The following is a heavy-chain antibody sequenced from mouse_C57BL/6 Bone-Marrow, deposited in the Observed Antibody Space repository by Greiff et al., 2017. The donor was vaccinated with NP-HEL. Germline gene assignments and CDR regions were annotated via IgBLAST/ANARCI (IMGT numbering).Heavy chain of an antibody. D-gene: IGHD1-1*01. Sequence: QVQLQQPGAELVKPGASVKLSCKASGYNFTSYWMHWVKQRPGQGLEWIGMIHPNSGSTNYNEKFQGKATMTVDTSSSTAYLQLSSLTSEDSAVYYYASVSLLRSRMDYWGQGTSVTVSS. V-gene: IGHV1-64*01. J-gene: IGHJ4*01. CDR2: IHPNSGST. CDR1: GYNFTSYW. CDR3: ASVSLLRSRMDY.